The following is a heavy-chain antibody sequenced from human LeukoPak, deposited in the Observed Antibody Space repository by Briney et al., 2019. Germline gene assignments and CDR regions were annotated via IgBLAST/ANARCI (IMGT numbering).Heavy chain of an antibody. V-gene: IGHV3-23*01. D-gene: IGHD6-13*01. CDR2: ISGSGGST. CDR1: GFTFSSYA. J-gene: IGHJ4*02. Sequence: PGGSPRLSCAASGFTFSSYAMSWVRQAPGKGLEWVSAISGSGGSTYYADSVKGRFTISRDNAKNSLYLQMNSLRAEDTAVYYCARGPAAAGPPDYWGQGTLVTVSS. CDR3: ARGPAAAGPPDY.